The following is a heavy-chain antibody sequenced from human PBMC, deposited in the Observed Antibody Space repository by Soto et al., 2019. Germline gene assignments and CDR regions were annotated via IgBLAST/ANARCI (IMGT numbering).Heavy chain of an antibody. V-gene: IGHV4-61*01. D-gene: IGHD4-17*01. Sequence: SATLSLTCTVSGGSVSSGSYYWSWIRQPPGKGLEWIGYIYYSGSTNYNPSLKSRVTISVDTSKNQFSLKLSSVTAADTAVYYCARVGTTVTSAAFDHWGQGTLVTVSS. CDR1: GGSVSSGSYY. CDR2: IYYSGST. J-gene: IGHJ4*02. CDR3: ARVGTTVTSAAFDH.